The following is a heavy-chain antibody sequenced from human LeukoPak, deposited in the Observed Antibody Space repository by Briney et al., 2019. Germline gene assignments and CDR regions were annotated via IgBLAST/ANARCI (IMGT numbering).Heavy chain of an antibody. CDR3: ARERVDYVWGSYRDNWFDP. CDR2: IYYSGST. CDR1: GGSISSSSYY. D-gene: IGHD3-16*02. J-gene: IGHJ5*02. V-gene: IGHV4-39*07. Sequence: PSETLSLTCTVSGGSISSSSYYWGWIRRPPGKGLEWIGSIYYSGSTYYNPSLKSRVTISVDTSKNQFSLKLSSVTAADTAVYYCARERVDYVWGSYRDNWFDPWGQGTLVTVSS.